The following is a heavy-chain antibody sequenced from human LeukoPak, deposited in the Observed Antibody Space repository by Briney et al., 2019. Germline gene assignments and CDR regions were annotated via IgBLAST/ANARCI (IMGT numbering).Heavy chain of an antibody. CDR1: GFTFSDHY. D-gene: IGHD3-10*01. Sequence: GGSLRLSCAASGFTFSDHYMSWIRQAPGKGLEWVSYISSSSSYTNYADSVKGRFTISRDNAKKSLYLQMNSLRAEDTAVYYCARRAMVRGVMNAFDIWGQGTMATVSS. J-gene: IGHJ3*02. CDR3: ARRAMVRGVMNAFDI. CDR2: ISSSSSYT. V-gene: IGHV3-11*06.